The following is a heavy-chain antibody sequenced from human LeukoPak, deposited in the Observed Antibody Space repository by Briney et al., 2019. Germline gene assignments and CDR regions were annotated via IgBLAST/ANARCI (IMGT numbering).Heavy chain of an antibody. CDR1: GFTFSSYA. Sequence: GGSLRLSCAASGFTFSSYAMHWVRQAPGKGLEWVAVISYDGSNKYYADSVKGRFTISRDNSKNTLYLQMNSLRAEDTAVYYCARDRGLPHFDYWGQGTLVTVSS. J-gene: IGHJ4*02. CDR2: ISYDGSNK. CDR3: ARDRGLPHFDY. D-gene: IGHD1-26*01. V-gene: IGHV3-30*04.